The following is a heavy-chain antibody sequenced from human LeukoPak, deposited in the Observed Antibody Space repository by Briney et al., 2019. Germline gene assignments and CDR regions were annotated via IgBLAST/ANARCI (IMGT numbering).Heavy chain of an antibody. Sequence: SETLSLTCAVYGGSFSGYYWSWIRQPPGKGLEWIGEINHSGSTNYNPSLKSRVTISVDTSKNQFSLKLSSVTAADTAVYYCARRVGLIVEAYYYYYMDVWGKGTTVTVSS. CDR3: ARRVGLIVEAYYYYYMDV. CDR1: GGSFSGYY. D-gene: IGHD3-16*02. CDR2: INHSGST. V-gene: IGHV4-34*01. J-gene: IGHJ6*03.